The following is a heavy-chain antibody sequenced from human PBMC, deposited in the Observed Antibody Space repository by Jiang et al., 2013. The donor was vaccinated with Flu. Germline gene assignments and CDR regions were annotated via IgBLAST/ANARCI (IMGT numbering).Heavy chain of an antibody. CDR2: IYTSGSA. CDR1: GDSISSYF. CDR3: ARVGGEPIAVAGRNWYFDL. Sequence: GLVKPSETLSLTCAVSGDSISSYFWSWIRQPAGKGLEWIGRIYTSGSANYNPSLKSRVTMSVDTSKNQFSLKLTSVTAADMAVYYCARVGGEPIAVAGRNWYFDLWGRGTLVTVSS. V-gene: IGHV4-4*07. D-gene: IGHD6-19*01. J-gene: IGHJ2*01.